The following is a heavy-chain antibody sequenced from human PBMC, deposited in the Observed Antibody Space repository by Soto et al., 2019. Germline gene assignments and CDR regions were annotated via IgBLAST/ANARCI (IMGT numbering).Heavy chain of an antibody. J-gene: IGHJ5*02. CDR2: ISNSGRTI. V-gene: IGHV3-11*01. CDR3: VKGGAWFGELFP. D-gene: IGHD3-10*01. Sequence: QVQLVESGGGLVKPGGSLRLSCAASGFTFSDYYMSWIRQAPGKGLEWVTYISNSGRTIYYADSVQGRFTVSRDNAKNTLYLQMNGLRAEDTAVYYCVKGGAWFGELFPFGQGGLVTVSS. CDR1: GFTFSDYY.